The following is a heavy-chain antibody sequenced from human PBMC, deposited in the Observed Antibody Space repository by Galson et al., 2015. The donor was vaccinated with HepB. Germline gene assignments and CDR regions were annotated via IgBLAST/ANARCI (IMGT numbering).Heavy chain of an antibody. J-gene: IGHJ5*02. V-gene: IGHV5-10-1*01. CDR1: GNSFTTYW. Sequence: QSGAEVKEPGESLKISCKASGNSFTTYWISWVRQMPGKGLEWMGRIRPIDSYISYSPSFQGHVTISADESISTAYLQWSSLKASDTAMYYCARHTVGVGGGDPANLWCKGTLVTGSS. CDR2: IRPIDSYI. D-gene: IGHD2-15*01. CDR3: ARHTVGVGGGDPANL.